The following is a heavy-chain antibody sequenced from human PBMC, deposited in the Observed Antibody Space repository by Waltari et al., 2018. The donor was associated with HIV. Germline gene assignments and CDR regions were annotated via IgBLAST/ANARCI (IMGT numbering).Heavy chain of an antibody. CDR2: IIPIFGTA. Sequence: QVQLVQSGAEVKKPGSSVKVSCKASGGTFSSYAISWVRQAPGQGLEWMGGIIPIFGTANYAQKFQGRGTITADKSTSTAYMELSSLRSEDTAVYYCARERGIAVAAPGAFDIWGQGTMVTVSS. V-gene: IGHV1-69*06. CDR1: GGTFSSYA. CDR3: ARERGIAVAAPGAFDI. D-gene: IGHD6-19*01. J-gene: IGHJ3*02.